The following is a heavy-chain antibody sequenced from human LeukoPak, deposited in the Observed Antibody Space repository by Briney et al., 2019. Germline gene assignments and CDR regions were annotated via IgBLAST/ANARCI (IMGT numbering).Heavy chain of an antibody. CDR3: ARDLGDSSSWYRDDAFDI. CDR1: GGSISSYF. J-gene: IGHJ3*02. V-gene: IGHV4-39*02. Sequence: SETLSLTCSVSGGSISSYFWNWIRQPPGKGLEWIGSIYYSGSTYYNPSLKSRVTISVDTSKNQFSLKLSSVTAADTAVYYCARDLGDSSSWYRDDAFDIWGQGTMVTVSS. D-gene: IGHD6-13*01. CDR2: IYYSGST.